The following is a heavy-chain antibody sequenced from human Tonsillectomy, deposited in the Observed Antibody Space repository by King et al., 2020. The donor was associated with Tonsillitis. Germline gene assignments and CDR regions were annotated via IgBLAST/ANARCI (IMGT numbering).Heavy chain of an antibody. D-gene: IGHD1-1*01. CDR2: ISYSGNT. CDR1: GASITSPGYY. Sequence: VQLQESGPGLVKPSQTLSLTCTVSGASITSPGYYWSWIRQHPTKGLEWIGYISYSGNTFYNPSLKSRLIISVDTSKNQFSLKVNSVNAADTAVYYCASTTPPYYYYYMDVWGKGTTVTVSS. V-gene: IGHV4-31*03. J-gene: IGHJ6*03. CDR3: ASTTPPYYYYYMDV.